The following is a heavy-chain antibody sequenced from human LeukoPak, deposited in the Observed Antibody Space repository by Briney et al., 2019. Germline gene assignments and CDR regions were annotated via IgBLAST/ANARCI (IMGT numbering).Heavy chain of an antibody. J-gene: IGHJ4*02. D-gene: IGHD6-19*01. V-gene: IGHV1-2*02. Sequence: GASVKVSCKASGYTFTGYYMHWVRQAPGQGLEWMGWINPNSGGTNYAQKFQGRVAMTRDTSISTAYMELSRLRSDDTAVYYCGRALGAVAGSPFDYWGQGTLVTVSS. CDR2: INPNSGGT. CDR3: GRALGAVAGSPFDY. CDR1: GYTFTGYY.